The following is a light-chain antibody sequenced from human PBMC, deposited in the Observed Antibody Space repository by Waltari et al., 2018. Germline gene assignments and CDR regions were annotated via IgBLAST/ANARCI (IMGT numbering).Light chain of an antibody. V-gene: IGKV1-39*01. CDR2: AAS. CDR3: QQSYSTPPYT. CDR1: QSISSY. J-gene: IGKJ2*01. Sequence: DIQMTQSPSSLSASVGDRVTNTCRASQSISSYLNWYHQKPGKAPKLLIYAASSLQSGVPSRFSGSGSGTDFTLTISSLQPEDFATYYCQQSYSTPPYTFGQGTKLEIK.